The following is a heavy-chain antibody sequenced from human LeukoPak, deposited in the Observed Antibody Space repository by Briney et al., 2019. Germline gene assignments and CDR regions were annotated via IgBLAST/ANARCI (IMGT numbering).Heavy chain of an antibody. CDR2: INHSGST. J-gene: IGHJ4*02. D-gene: IGHD5-18*01. V-gene: IGHV4-34*01. CDR3: VRAGYSYGYGY. CDR1: GGSFSGYY. Sequence: SETLSLTCADYGGSFSGYYWSWIRQPPGKGLEWIGEINHSGSTNYNPSLKSRVTISVDTSKNQFSLKLSSVTAADTAVYYCVRAGYSYGYGYWGQGTLVTVSS.